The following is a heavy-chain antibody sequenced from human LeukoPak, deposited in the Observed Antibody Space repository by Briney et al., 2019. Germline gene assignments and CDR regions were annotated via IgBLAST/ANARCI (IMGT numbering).Heavy chain of an antibody. J-gene: IGHJ4*02. Sequence: KSSETLSLTCAVYGGSFSGYYWSWIRQPPGKGLEWIGEINHSGSTNYNPSLKSRVTISVDTSKNQFSLKLSSVTAADTAVYYCAREEYQQNTIDWGQGTLVTVSS. D-gene: IGHD2-2*01. CDR1: GGSFSGYY. CDR2: INHSGST. V-gene: IGHV4-34*01. CDR3: AREEYQQNTID.